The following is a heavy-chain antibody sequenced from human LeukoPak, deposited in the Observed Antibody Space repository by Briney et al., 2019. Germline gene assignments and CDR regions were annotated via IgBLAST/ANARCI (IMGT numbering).Heavy chain of an antibody. J-gene: IGHJ4*02. CDR2: IYHSGST. CDR3: ARGGGYDYVWGSYRYRYYFDY. CDR1: GDSISSGYY. Sequence: PSETLSLTCTVSGDSISSGYYWGWIRQPPGKGLEWIGSIYHSGSTHYNPSLKSRVTISVDTSKNQFSLKLSSVTAADTAVYYCARGGGYDYVWGSYRYRYYFDYWGQGTLVTVSS. V-gene: IGHV4-38-2*02. D-gene: IGHD3-16*02.